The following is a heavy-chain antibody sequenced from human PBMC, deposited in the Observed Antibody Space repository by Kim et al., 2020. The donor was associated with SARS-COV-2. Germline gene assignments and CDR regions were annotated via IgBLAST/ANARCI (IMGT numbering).Heavy chain of an antibody. D-gene: IGHD5-18*01. Sequence: SVKGRFTISRDNAKNSLYLQMNSLRAEDTAVYYCARESGEYSYGFAFDYWGQGTLVTVSS. J-gene: IGHJ4*02. CDR3: ARESGEYSYGFAFDY. V-gene: IGHV3-48*03.